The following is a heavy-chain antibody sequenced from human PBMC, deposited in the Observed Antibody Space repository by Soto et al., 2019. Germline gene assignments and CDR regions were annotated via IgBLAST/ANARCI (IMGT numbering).Heavy chain of an antibody. Sequence: ASVKVSCKASGYTFTSYAMHWVRQAPGQRLEWMGWINAGNGNTKYSQKFQGRVTITRDTSASTAYMELSSLRSEDTAIYYCARDLRVGHYFDYWGQGTLVTVSS. CDR3: ARDLRVGHYFDY. V-gene: IGHV1-3*01. CDR2: INAGNGNT. D-gene: IGHD3-16*01. J-gene: IGHJ4*02. CDR1: GYTFTSYA.